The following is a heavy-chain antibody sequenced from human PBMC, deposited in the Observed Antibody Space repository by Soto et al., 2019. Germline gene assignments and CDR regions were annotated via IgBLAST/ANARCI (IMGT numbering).Heavy chain of an antibody. CDR2: IIPLFGTA. CDR1: GGTFSTYA. Sequence: QVQLVQSGAEVKQPGSSVKVSCKTSGGTFSTYAIYWVRQAPGQGLEWMGAIIPLFGTADYAQKFQGRVTITADESTSTAYMELSSLRSEDTAVYYCARPKVSYSSVYYYFDYWGQGTLVTVSS. V-gene: IGHV1-69*01. J-gene: IGHJ4*02. CDR3: ARPKVSYSSVYYYFDY. D-gene: IGHD6-19*01.